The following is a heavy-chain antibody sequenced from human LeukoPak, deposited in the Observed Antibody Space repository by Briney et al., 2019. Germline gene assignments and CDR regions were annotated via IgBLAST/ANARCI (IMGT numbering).Heavy chain of an antibody. CDR3: ARGPGYSSGWRNAFDI. Sequence: KTSETLSLTCTVSGYSISSGYYWGWIRQPPGKGLEWIGSIYHSGSTYYNPSLKSRVTISVDTSKNQFSLKVSSVTAADTAVYYCARGPGYSSGWRNAFDIWGQGTMVTVSS. D-gene: IGHD6-19*01. CDR2: IYHSGST. CDR1: GYSISSGYY. V-gene: IGHV4-38-2*02. J-gene: IGHJ3*02.